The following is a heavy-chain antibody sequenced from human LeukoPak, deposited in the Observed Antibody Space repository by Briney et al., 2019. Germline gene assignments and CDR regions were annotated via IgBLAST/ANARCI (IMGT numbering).Heavy chain of an antibody. CDR2: IYYSGST. V-gene: IGHV4-59*08. Sequence: SETLSLTCTVSGGSISSYYWSWIRQPPGKGLEWIGYIYYSGSTNYNPSLKSRVTISVDTSKNQFSLKLSSVTAADTAVYYCASGYSSGWPYYYYGMDVWGQGTTVTVSS. D-gene: IGHD6-19*01. CDR1: GGSISSYY. J-gene: IGHJ6*02. CDR3: ASGYSSGWPYYYYGMDV.